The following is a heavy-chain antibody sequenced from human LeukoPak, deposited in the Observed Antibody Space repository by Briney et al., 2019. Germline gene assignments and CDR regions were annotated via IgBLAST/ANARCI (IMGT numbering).Heavy chain of an antibody. CDR1: GFSLSTSGVG. CDR3: AHSEAYYDFWSGYYTGWFDP. D-gene: IGHD3-3*01. Sequence: SGPTLVNPTQTLTLTCTFSGFSLSTSGVGVGWIRQPPGKALEWLALIYWDDDKRYSPSLMSRLTITKDTSKNQVVLTMTNMDPVDTATYYCAHSEAYYDFWSGYYTGWFDPWGQGTLVTVSS. CDR2: IYWDDDK. J-gene: IGHJ5*02. V-gene: IGHV2-5*02.